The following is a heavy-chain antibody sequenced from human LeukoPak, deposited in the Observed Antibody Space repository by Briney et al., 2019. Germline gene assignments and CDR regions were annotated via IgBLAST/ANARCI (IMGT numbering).Heavy chain of an antibody. J-gene: IGHJ6*04. D-gene: IGHD5-18*01. CDR3: ARDPGQLDYYYGMDV. CDR2: IWYDGSNK. CDR1: GFTFSSYG. V-gene: IGHV3-33*01. Sequence: GRSLRLSCAASGFTFSSYGMHWVRQAPGKGLEWVAVIWYDGSNKYYADSVKGRFTISRDNSKNTLYLQMNSLRAEDTAVYYCARDPGQLDYYYGMDVWGKGTTVTASS.